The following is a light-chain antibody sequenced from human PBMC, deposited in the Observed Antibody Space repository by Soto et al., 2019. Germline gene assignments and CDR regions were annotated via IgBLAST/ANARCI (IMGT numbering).Light chain of an antibody. V-gene: IGKV3-20*01. CDR1: QTISSNN. J-gene: IGKJ1*01. CDR2: GTS. Sequence: EIVLTQSPGTLSASPGDRATLSCRASQTISSNNLAWYQQKPGQAPSLLIYGTSSRATGIPDRFSGSGSGTDFTLTISRLEPEDSAMYYCQQFGSWTFGQGTKVEI. CDR3: QQFGSWT.